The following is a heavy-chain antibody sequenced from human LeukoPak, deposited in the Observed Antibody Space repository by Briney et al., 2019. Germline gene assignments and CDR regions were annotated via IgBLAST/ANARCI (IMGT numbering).Heavy chain of an antibody. V-gene: IGHV4-39*01. Sequence: SETLSLTCTVSGGSISSSSYYWGWIRQPPGKGLEWIGSIDYSGSTYYNASLKSRVIISVDTSKSQFSLKLRSVTAADTAVYYCARRDSGRYPWDALDIWGQGTIVTVSS. CDR2: IDYSGST. CDR1: GGSISSSSYY. J-gene: IGHJ3*02. D-gene: IGHD1-26*01. CDR3: ARRDSGRYPWDALDI.